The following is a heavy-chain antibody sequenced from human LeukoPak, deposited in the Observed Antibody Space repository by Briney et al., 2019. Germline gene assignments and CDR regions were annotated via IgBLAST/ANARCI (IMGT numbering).Heavy chain of an antibody. CDR1: GGSISSYY. D-gene: IGHD1-26*01. V-gene: IGHV4-59*01. CDR3: ARVRGSYLDY. CDR2: IYYSGST. Sequence: PSETLSLTCTVSGGSISSYYWSWIRQPPGKGLECIGYIYYSGSTNYNPSLKSRVTISVDTSKNQFSLKLSSVTAADTAVYYCARVRGSYLDYWGQGTLVTVSS. J-gene: IGHJ4*02.